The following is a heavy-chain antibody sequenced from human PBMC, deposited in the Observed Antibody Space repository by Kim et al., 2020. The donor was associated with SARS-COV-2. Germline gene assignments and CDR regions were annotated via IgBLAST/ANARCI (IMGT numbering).Heavy chain of an antibody. Sequence: SETLSLTCAVYGGSFSGYYWSWIRQPPGKGLEWIGEINHSGSTNYNPSLKSRVTISVDTSKNQFSLKLSSVTAADTAVYYCARYCSGGSCYFNYYYGMDV. V-gene: IGHV4-34*01. CDR3: ARYCSGGSCYFNYYYGMDV. J-gene: IGHJ6*01. CDR2: INHSGST. D-gene: IGHD2-15*01. CDR1: GGSFSGYY.